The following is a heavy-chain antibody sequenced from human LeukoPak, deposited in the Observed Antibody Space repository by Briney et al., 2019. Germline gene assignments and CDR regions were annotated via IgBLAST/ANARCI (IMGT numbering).Heavy chain of an antibody. CDR2: ISGSGDST. CDR1: GFSFFYTG. V-gene: IGHV3-23*01. J-gene: IGHJ5*02. D-gene: IGHD6-25*01. CDR3: AKDSSGLGYNWFDP. Sequence: GGSLRLSCAVSGFSFFYTGMGWVRQAPGKGLEWVSAISGSGDSTYYADSVKDRFTISRDNSKNTLYLQMNSLRAEDTAVYYCAKDSSGLGYNWFDPWGQGTLVTVSS.